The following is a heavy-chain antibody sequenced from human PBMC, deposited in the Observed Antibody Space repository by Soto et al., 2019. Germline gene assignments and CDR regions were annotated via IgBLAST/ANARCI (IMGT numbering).Heavy chain of an antibody. J-gene: IGHJ4*02. V-gene: IGHV3-23*01. Sequence: EVQLLESGGGLVQPGGSLRLSSAASGFTFSSYAMSWVRQAPGKGLEWVSSITSSGGSTYSADSVKGRFTISRDNSKDTLYLQMSSLRAEDTALYYCAKASSWYPYFDCWGQGTLVTVSS. D-gene: IGHD6-13*01. CDR3: AKASSWYPYFDC. CDR1: GFTFSSYA. CDR2: ITSSGGST.